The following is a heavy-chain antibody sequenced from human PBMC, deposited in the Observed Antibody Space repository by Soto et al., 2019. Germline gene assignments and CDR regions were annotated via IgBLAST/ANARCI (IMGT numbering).Heavy chain of an antibody. D-gene: IGHD3-3*01. J-gene: IGHJ3*02. CDR3: ARDQAGPEWLPLGFDAFDI. Sequence: EVRLVESGGGLVQPGGSLRLSCAASGFTFSSYSMNWVRQAPGKGLEWVSYISSSSSTIYYADSVKGRFTISRDNAKNSLYLQMNSLRDEDTAVYYCARDQAGPEWLPLGFDAFDIWGQGTMVTVSS. V-gene: IGHV3-48*02. CDR2: ISSSSSTI. CDR1: GFTFSSYS.